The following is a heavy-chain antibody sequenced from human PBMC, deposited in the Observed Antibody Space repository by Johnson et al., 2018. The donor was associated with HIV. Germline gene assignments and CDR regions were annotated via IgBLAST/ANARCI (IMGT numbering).Heavy chain of an antibody. Sequence: VQLVESGGGVVQPGRSLRLSCAASGFTFSSYDMPWVRQATGKGLEWVSAIGTAGDTYYPGSVKGRFTISRDNSKNTLYLQMNSLRAEDTAVYYCAKEGLRSSLRSGDAFDIWGHGTLVTVSS. CDR2: IGTAGDT. CDR3: AKEGLRSSLRSGDAFDI. CDR1: GFTFSSYD. D-gene: IGHD6-6*01. V-gene: IGHV3-13*01. J-gene: IGHJ3*02.